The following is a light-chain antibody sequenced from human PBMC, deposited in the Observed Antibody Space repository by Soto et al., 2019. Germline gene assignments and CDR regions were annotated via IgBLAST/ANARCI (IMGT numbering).Light chain of an antibody. Sequence: EIVLTHSPATLCLSPGERATLSFSASQSVSRNLAWYQQKPGQAPSLLIYGASTRATGVPDRFSGTGSGTEFTLTISSLKSEDYAVYYCQQYKSWPPITFGQGTRLEIK. V-gene: IGKV3-15*01. CDR3: QQYKSWPPIT. CDR1: QSVSRN. CDR2: GAS. J-gene: IGKJ5*01.